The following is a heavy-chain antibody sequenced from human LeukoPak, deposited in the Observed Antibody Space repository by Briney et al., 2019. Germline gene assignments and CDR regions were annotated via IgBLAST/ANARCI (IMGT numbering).Heavy chain of an antibody. V-gene: IGHV3-15*01. J-gene: IGHJ4*02. CDR1: GFTFSNAW. D-gene: IGHD4-17*01. CDR2: IKSKTDGGTT. CDR3: LNDYGAPYYFDY. Sequence: GGSLRLSCAASGFTFSNAWMSWVRQAPGKGLEWVGRIKSKTDGGTTDYAAPVKGRFTISRDDSKNTLYLQMNSLKTEDTAVYYRLNDYGAPYYFDYWGQGTLVTVSS.